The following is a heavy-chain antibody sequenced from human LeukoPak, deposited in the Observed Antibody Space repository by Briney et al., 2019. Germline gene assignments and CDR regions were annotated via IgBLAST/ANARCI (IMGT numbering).Heavy chain of an antibody. Sequence: GGSLRLSCAASGFTFSNYAMTWVRQAPGKGLEWLTTSGSDGNTYYSDSVKGRFTTSRDNSKSTLYLQMYSLRAEDTAIYYCARDVGPEGFFFGFWGQGTLVTVSS. CDR1: GFTFSNYA. CDR2: TSGSDGNT. CDR3: ARDVGPEGFFFGF. V-gene: IGHV3-23*01. J-gene: IGHJ4*02. D-gene: IGHD3-3*01.